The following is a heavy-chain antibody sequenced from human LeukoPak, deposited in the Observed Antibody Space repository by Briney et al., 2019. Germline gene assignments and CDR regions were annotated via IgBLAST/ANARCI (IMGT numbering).Heavy chain of an antibody. V-gene: IGHV1-69*04. CDR2: IIPIFGIA. D-gene: IGHD4-23*01. CDR1: GGTFSSYA. J-gene: IGHJ4*02. CDR3: ARETLTTVVTPSHYFDY. Sequence: GASVKVSCKASGGTFSSYAISWVRQAPGQGLEWMGRIIPIFGIANYAQKFQGRVTITADQSTSTAYMELSSLRSEDTAVYYCARETLTTVVTPSHYFDYWGQGTLVTVSS.